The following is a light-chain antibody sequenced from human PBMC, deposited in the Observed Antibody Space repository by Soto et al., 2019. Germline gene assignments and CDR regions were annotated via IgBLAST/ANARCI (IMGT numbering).Light chain of an antibody. Sequence: QSVLTQPPSVSGAPGRRVTISCTGSSSNIGAGYDVHWYQQLPGTAPKLLIYGNSNRPSGVPDRFSGSRSGTSASLAITGLQAEDEADYYCQSYDTSLSAWVFGGGTKVTVL. J-gene: IGLJ3*02. CDR3: QSYDTSLSAWV. V-gene: IGLV1-40*01. CDR1: SSNIGAGYD. CDR2: GNS.